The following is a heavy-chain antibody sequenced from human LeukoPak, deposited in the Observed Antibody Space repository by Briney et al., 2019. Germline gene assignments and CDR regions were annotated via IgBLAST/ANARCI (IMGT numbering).Heavy chain of an antibody. J-gene: IGHJ4*02. CDR3: ARGGRITMIVENYFDY. V-gene: IGHV4-59*01. CDR1: GGSISSYY. CDR2: IYYSGST. D-gene: IGHD3-22*01. Sequence: SETLSLTCTASGGSISSYYWSWIRQPPGKGLEWIGYIYYSGSTNYNPSLKSRVTISVDTSKNQFSLKLSSVTAADTAVYYCARGGRITMIVENYFDYWGQGTLVTVSS.